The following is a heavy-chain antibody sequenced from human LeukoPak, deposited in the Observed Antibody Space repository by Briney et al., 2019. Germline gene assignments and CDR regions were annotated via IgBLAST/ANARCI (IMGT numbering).Heavy chain of an antibody. V-gene: IGHV3-9*01. CDR3: AKDRISRAPYSPLFDY. CDR1: GFTFDDYA. J-gene: IGHJ4*02. Sequence: PGRSLRLSCAASGFTFDDYAMHWVRQAPGKGLEWVSGISWNSGSIGYADSVKGRFTISRDNAKNSLYLQMNSLRAEDTALYYCAKDRISRAPYSPLFDYWGQGTLVTVSS. D-gene: IGHD2-21*01. CDR2: ISWNSGSI.